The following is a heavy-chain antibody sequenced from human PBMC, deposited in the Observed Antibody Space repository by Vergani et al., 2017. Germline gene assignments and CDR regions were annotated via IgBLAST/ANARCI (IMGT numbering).Heavy chain of an antibody. CDR3: AKDSRYSGSYSDY. Sequence: QVQLVESGGGVVQPGGSLRLSCAASGFTFNSYGMHWVRQAPGKGLEWVAFIRYDGSNKYYADSVKGRFTISRDNSKNTLYLQMNSLRAEDTAVYYCAKDSRYSGSYSDYWGQGTLVTVSS. CDR1: GFTFNSYG. CDR2: IRYDGSNK. J-gene: IGHJ4*02. V-gene: IGHV3-30*02. D-gene: IGHD1-26*01.